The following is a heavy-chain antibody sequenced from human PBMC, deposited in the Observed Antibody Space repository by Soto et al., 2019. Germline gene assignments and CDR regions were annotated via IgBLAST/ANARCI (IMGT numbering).Heavy chain of an antibody. CDR1: GFAFSSFA. CDR2: ISGSGGTT. J-gene: IGHJ4*02. CDR3: ANGRPKLIRYFDWLPFDY. D-gene: IGHD3-9*01. V-gene: IGHV3-23*01. Sequence: GGSLRLSCAVSGFAFSSFAMSWVRQAPGKGLEWVSVISGSGGTTYYADSVKGRFTISRDNSKNTLYLQMNSLRVEDTAVYYCANGRPKLIRYFDWLPFDYWGQGTLGTVSS.